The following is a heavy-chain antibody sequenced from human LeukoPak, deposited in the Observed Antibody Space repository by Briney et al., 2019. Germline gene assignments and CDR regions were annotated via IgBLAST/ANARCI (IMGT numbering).Heavy chain of an antibody. CDR3: ARGQRRIAVAGTLDY. CDR1: GGSFSGYY. V-gene: IGHV4-34*01. Sequence: PSETLSLTCAVYGGSFSGYYWSWIRQPPGKGLEWIGEINHSGSTNYNPSLKSRVTISVDTSKNQFSLKLSSVTAADTAVYYCARGQRRIAVAGTLDYWGQGTLVTVSS. CDR2: INHSGST. D-gene: IGHD6-19*01. J-gene: IGHJ4*02.